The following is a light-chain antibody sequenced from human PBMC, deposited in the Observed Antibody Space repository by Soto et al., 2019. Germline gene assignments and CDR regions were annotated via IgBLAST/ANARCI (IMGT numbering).Light chain of an antibody. Sequence: EILMTQSPATLSVSRWEIATLACRASQSVSINLAWYQQEPGQAPRLLIYGASTRAPGIPARFSGSGSGTEFTLTISSLQSEDFAVYYCQQYNSWPPITFGQGTRLEIK. V-gene: IGKV3-15*01. J-gene: IGKJ5*01. CDR3: QQYNSWPPIT. CDR1: QSVSIN. CDR2: GAS.